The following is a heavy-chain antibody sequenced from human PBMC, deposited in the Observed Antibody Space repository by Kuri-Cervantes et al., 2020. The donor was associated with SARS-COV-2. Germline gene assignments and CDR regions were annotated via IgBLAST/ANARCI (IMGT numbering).Heavy chain of an antibody. CDR2: IYTSGST. J-gene: IGHJ3*02. D-gene: IGHD5-18*01. V-gene: IGHV4-4*07. CDR1: GYSISSGYY. Sequence: GSLRLSCAVSGYSISSGYYWGWIRQPAGKGLEWIGRIYTSGSTNYNPSLKSRVTMSVDTSKNQFSLKLSSVTAADTAVYYCARTRMVNTAMAYSGAFDIWGQGTMVTVSS. CDR3: ARTRMVNTAMAYSGAFDI.